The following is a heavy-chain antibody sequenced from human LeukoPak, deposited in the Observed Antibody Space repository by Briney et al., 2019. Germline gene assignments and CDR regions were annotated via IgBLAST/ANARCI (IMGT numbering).Heavy chain of an antibody. CDR1: GFTFSGSA. V-gene: IGHV3-73*01. CDR3: TRPRGGFDI. J-gene: IGHJ3*02. CDR2: IRSKANSYAT. D-gene: IGHD2-15*01. Sequence: GSLRLSCAASGFTFSGSAMHWVRQASGKGLEWVGRIRSKANSYATAYAASVKGRFTIFRDDAKNTAYLQMNSLKTEDTAVYYCTRPRGGFDIWGQGTMVTVSS.